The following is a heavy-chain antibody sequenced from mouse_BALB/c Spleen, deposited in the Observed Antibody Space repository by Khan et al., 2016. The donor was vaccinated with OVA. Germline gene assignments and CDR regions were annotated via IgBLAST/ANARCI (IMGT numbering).Heavy chain of an antibody. CDR1: GISITSGNYR. D-gene: IGHD1-1*01. J-gene: IGHJ1*01. Sequence: EVQLVESGPGLVKPSQTVSLTCTVTGISITSGNYRWSWIRQFPGNKLEWLGNTYYSGTDTYNPFPTSRTTTTRVTSKNQFFLVMNSLTAEDTATYYCARDYGSLCWFFDVWGAGTTVTVSS. CDR3: ARDYGSLCWFFDV. CDR2: TYYSGTD. V-gene: IGHV3-5*02.